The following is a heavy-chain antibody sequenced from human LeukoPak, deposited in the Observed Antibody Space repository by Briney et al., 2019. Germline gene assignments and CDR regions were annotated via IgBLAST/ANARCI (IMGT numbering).Heavy chain of an antibody. CDR2: IIENGYDK. D-gene: IGHD1-7*01. CDR1: GFTFSTFA. J-gene: IGHJ4*02. Sequence: PGGSLRLSCAASGFTFSTFARSWVRQAPGKGLEWVSGIIENGYDKYYADSVKGRFTISRDNSKNTLYLQMNSLRADDTAVYYCARDYVTPGITGTTSPLDYWGQGILVSVSS. V-gene: IGHV3-23*01. CDR3: ARDYVTPGITGTTSPLDY.